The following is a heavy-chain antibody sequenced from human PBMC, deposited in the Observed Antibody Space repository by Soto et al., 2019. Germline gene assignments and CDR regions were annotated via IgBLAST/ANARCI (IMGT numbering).Heavy chain of an antibody. V-gene: IGHV3-11*01. J-gene: IGHJ4*02. D-gene: IGHD6-13*01. CDR2: ISSSGSTI. CDR1: GFTLSDYY. CDR3: ARAPWSIAAAAHFDY. Sequence: GRSLRLSCAASGFTLSDYYMSWIRQAPGKGLEWVSYISSSGSTIYYADSVKGRFTISRDNAKNSLYLQMNSLRAEDTAVYYCARAPWSIAAAAHFDYLGQGNLVTVSS.